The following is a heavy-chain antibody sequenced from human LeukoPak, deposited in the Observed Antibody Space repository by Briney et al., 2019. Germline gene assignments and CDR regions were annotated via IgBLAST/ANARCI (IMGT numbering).Heavy chain of an antibody. CDR2: IYYSGST. V-gene: IGHV4-59*01. CDR3: ARDSEYKYGFDY. CDR1: GGSISSYY. Sequence: SETLSLTCTVSGGSISSYYWSWIRQAPGKGLEWIGYIYYSGSTNYNPSLKSRVTISVGTSKNQFSLNLNSVTAADTAVYYCARDSEYKYGFDYWGQGNLVAVSS. J-gene: IGHJ4*02. D-gene: IGHD5-18*01.